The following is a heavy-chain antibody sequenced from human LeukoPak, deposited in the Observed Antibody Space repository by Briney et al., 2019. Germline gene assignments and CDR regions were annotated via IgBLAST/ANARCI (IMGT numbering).Heavy chain of an antibody. CDR1: GGTFSRYA. CDR2: ITPIFGIP. V-gene: IGHV1-69*13. CDR3: ARDSEHYYGLGNYYKYYYYMDV. J-gene: IGHJ6*03. Sequence: GASVKVSCKASGGTFSRYAISWVRQAPGQGLEWMGGITPIFGIPNYAQKFRGRVTITADESTSTAYMELSSLRFEDTAVYYCARDSEHYYGLGNYYKYYYYMDVWGKGTTVTISS. D-gene: IGHD3-10*01.